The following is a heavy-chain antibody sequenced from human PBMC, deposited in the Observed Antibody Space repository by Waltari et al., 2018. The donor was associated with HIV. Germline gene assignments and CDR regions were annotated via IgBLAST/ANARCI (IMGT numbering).Heavy chain of an antibody. CDR2: ISYDGSNK. Sequence: QVQLVESGGGVVQPGRSLRLSCAASGFTFNTYVRYWGRQAPGKGLECVAVISYDGSNKYYADSVKGRFTISRDNSKNTLYLQMNSLRAEDTAVYYCARDSSGYYYVGYGMDVWGQGTTVTVSS. CDR3: ARDSSGYYYVGYGMDV. CDR1: GFTFNTYV. J-gene: IGHJ6*02. V-gene: IGHV3-30*01. D-gene: IGHD3-22*01.